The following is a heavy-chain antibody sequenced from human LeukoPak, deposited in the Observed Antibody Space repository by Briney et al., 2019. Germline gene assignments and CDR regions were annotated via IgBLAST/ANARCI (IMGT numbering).Heavy chain of an antibody. Sequence: GGSLRLSCAASGFTFSNYWMSWVRQAPGKGLEWVANIKGDGSYKYYVDSVKGRFTISRDNAKKSLYLQINSLRTEDTAVYYCATKSGTYYNYWGRGSLVTVSS. CDR1: GFTFSNYW. V-gene: IGHV3-7*03. J-gene: IGHJ4*02. CDR3: ATKSGTYYNY. D-gene: IGHD1-26*01. CDR2: IKGDGSYK.